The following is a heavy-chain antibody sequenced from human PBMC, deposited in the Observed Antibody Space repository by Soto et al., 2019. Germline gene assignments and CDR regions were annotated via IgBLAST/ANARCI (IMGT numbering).Heavy chain of an antibody. D-gene: IGHD3-10*01. J-gene: IGHJ4*02. Sequence: QVQLVESGGGVVQPGRSLRLSCAASGFTFSSYAMHWVRQAPGKGLEWVAVISYDGSNKYYADSVKGRFTISRDNSKNTLYLQMNSLRAEDTAVYYCARVPNPYYYGSGGFDYWGQGTLVTVSS. CDR3: ARVPNPYYYGSGGFDY. CDR1: GFTFSSYA. CDR2: ISYDGSNK. V-gene: IGHV3-30-3*01.